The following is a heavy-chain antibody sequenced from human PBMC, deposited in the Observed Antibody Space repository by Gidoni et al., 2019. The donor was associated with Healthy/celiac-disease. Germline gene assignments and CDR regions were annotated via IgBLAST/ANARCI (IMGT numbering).Heavy chain of an antibody. CDR1: GFTFSSYA. J-gene: IGHJ6*02. CDR3: VKAGRWLQPKSYGMDV. CDR2: ISSNGGST. D-gene: IGHD3-10*01. V-gene: IGHV3-64D*06. Sequence: EVQLVESGGGLVQPGGSLRLSCSASGFTFSSYAMHWVRQAPGKGLEYVSAISSNGGSTYYADSVKGRFTISRDNSKNTLYLQMSSLRAEDTAVYYCVKAGRWLQPKSYGMDVWGQGTTVTVSS.